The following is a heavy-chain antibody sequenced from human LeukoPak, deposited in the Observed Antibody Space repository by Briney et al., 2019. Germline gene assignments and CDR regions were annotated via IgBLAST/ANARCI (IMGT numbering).Heavy chain of an antibody. Sequence: TETLSLTCTVSGGSIRSFFWSWIRQPPGKGLEWLGYVHSSGSTKYNPSLKSRLIISVDMSKNQFSLKLRSVSVADTAVYYCARLAPGNYDILTGDPKVVFDYWGQGALVTVSS. CDR2: VHSSGST. J-gene: IGHJ4*02. D-gene: IGHD3-9*01. CDR1: GGSIRSFF. V-gene: IGHV4-59*01. CDR3: ARLAPGNYDILTGDPKVVFDY.